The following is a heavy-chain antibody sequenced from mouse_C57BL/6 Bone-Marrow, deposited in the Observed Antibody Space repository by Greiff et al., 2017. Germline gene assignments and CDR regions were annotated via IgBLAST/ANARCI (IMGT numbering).Heavy chain of an antibody. CDR3: AAPSWYYFDY. Sequence: QVQLQQPGAELVRPGTSVKLSCKASGYTFTSYWMHWVKQRPGQGLEWIGVIDPSDSYTNYNQKFKGKATLTVDTSSSTAYMQLSSLTSEDSAVYYCAAPSWYYFDYWGQGTTLTVSS. CDR2: IDPSDSYT. D-gene: IGHD2-10*02. CDR1: GYTFTSYW. V-gene: IGHV1-59*01. J-gene: IGHJ2*01.